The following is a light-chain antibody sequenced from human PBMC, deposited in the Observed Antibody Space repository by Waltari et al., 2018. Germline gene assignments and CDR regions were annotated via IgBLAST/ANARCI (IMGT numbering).Light chain of an antibody. Sequence: HSALTQPASVSGSPGQSITISCTGTSSDIGHYNYFSWYQQHPGKAPKLMIFDVSNRPSGVSDRFSGSKSGNTASLTISGLQAEDEADYYCSSYISSDTLELFGGGTSLTVL. CDR1: SSDIGHYNY. CDR3: SSYISSDTLEL. V-gene: IGLV2-14*03. J-gene: IGLJ2*01. CDR2: DVS.